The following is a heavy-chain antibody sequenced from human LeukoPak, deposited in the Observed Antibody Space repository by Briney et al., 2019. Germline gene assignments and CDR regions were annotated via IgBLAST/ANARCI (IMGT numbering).Heavy chain of an antibody. J-gene: IGHJ5*02. CDR2: IYYSGST. CDR3: ARDFYNWKVREGGWFDP. V-gene: IGHV4-59*12. D-gene: IGHD1-20*01. CDR1: GGSISSYY. Sequence: KPSETLSLTCIVSGGSISSYYWSWIRQPPGKGLEWIGYIYYSGSTNYNPSLKSRVTISVDTSKNQFSLKLSSVTAADTAVYYCARDFYNWKVREGGWFDPWGQGTLVTVSS.